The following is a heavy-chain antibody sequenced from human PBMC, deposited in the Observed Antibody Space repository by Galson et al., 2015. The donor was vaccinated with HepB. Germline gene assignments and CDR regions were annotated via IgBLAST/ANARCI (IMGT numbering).Heavy chain of an antibody. CDR3: ATIWVGRYCSGGSCPRV. CDR1: GYTFTSYA. J-gene: IGHJ4*02. D-gene: IGHD2-15*01. Sequence: SVKVSCKASGYTFTSYAMNWVRQAPGQGLEWMGWINTNTGKPTYAQGFTGRFVFSLDTSVSTAYLQISSLKAEDTAVYYCATIWVGRYCSGGSCPRVWGQGTLVTVSS. CDR2: INTNTGKP. V-gene: IGHV7-4-1*02.